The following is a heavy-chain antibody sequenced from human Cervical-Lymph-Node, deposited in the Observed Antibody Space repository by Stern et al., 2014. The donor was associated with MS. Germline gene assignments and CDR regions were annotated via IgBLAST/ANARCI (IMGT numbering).Heavy chain of an antibody. CDR2: IRNKGSSYTT. D-gene: IGHD3-10*01. CDR3: AKHADSAGGA. Sequence: EVQLVESGGGLVQPGGSLRLSCEASGFTFSDSFMDWVRQAPGKGLEWVGRIRNKGSSYTTQYVASVEGRFTIPRDDSKKSGFLQMNSLKTEDAAVFYWAKHADSAGGAWGQGTLVTVSS. J-gene: IGHJ5*02. CDR1: GFTFSDSF. V-gene: IGHV3-72*01.